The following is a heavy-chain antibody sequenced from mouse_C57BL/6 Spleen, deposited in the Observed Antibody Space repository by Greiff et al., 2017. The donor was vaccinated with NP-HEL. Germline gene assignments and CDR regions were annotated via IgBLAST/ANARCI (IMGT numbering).Heavy chain of an antibody. J-gene: IGHJ4*01. CDR1: GYTFTSYW. V-gene: IGHV1-64*01. CDR2: IHPNSGST. D-gene: IGHD1-1*01. Sequence: VQLQQPGAELVKPGASVKLSCKASGYTFTSYWMHWVKQRPGQGLEWIGMIHPNSGSTNYNEKFKSKATLTVDKSSSTAYMQLSSLTSEDSAVYYCARRTTVVGNAMDYWGQGTSVTVSS. CDR3: ARRTTVVGNAMDY.